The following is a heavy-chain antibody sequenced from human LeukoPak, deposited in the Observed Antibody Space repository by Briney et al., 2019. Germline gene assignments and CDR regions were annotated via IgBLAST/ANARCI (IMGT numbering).Heavy chain of an antibody. J-gene: IGHJ4*02. CDR3: AKSRERNRGGVFDY. CDR2: ISVSGNT. V-gene: IGHV3-23*01. CDR1: GFTLSSYA. D-gene: IGHD1-1*01. Sequence: GGSLRLSCAASGFTLSSYAMSWVRQGPGKGLEWVSAISVSGNTYHADSVKGRFTISRDSSKNTLYLQMNSLRAEDAAVYYCAKSRERNRGGVFDYWGQGTLVTVSS.